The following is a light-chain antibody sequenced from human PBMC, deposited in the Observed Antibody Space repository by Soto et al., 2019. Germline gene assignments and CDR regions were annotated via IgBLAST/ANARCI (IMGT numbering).Light chain of an antibody. CDR2: EVN. CDR3: SSFAGSNNVL. CDR1: NSDVGGYDF. J-gene: IGLJ3*02. V-gene: IGLV2-8*01. Sequence: QSALTQPTSASGSPGQSVTISCTGTNSDVGGYDFVSWYQQHPGKAPKLMIYEVNKRPSGVPDRFSGSKSGNTASLTVSGLQAEDEANYYCSSFAGSNNVLFGGGTKLTVL.